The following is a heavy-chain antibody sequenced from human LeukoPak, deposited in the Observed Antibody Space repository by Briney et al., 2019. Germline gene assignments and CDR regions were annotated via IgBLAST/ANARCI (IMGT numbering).Heavy chain of an antibody. V-gene: IGHV4-59*01. CDR3: ARGPTTVRGDRTKWFDP. J-gene: IGHJ5*02. D-gene: IGHD3-10*01. CDR2: IYYSGTT. CDR1: GGSISGYY. Sequence: SETLSLTCTVSGGSISGYYWSWFRQPPGKRLEWLRYIYYSGTTNYNPSLKSRVTVSVDMSKNQFSLELNSVTAADTAVYYCARGPTTVRGDRTKWFDPWGQGTLVTVSS.